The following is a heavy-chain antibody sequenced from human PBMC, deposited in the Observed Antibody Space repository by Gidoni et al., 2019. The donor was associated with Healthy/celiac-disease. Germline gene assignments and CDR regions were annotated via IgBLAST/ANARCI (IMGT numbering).Heavy chain of an antibody. CDR3: ARDGYSSGCRAY. Sequence: QVQLVASGGGLVRPGGSLRLACAASVFTFSECYMSWIGQAPGKGLELVSCISSSGSTIYYADSVKVRFANSRDNAKHSLYLQRDSLRAEDTAVYDCARDGYSSGCRAYWGQGTMVTVSS. J-gene: IGHJ4*02. CDR1: VFTFSECY. V-gene: IGHV3-11*01. CDR2: ISSSGSTI. D-gene: IGHD6-19*01.